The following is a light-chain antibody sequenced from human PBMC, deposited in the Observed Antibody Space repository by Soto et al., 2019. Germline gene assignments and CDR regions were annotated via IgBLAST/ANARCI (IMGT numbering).Light chain of an antibody. V-gene: IGLV2-23*02. J-gene: IGLJ1*01. Sequence: QSVLTQPASVSGSPGQSITISCTGTSSDVGSYNLVSWYQQHPGKAPKLMIYEVSKRPSGVSNRFSGSKSVNTASLTISGLQAEDEADYYCCSYAGSTTYVFGTGTQLTVL. CDR3: CSYAGSTTYV. CDR1: SSDVGSYNL. CDR2: EVS.